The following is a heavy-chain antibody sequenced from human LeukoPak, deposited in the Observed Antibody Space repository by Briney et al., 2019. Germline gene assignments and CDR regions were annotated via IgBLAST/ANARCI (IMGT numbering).Heavy chain of an antibody. V-gene: IGHV3-NL1*01. CDR1: GFTFSSYG. Sequence: GGSLRLSCAASGFTFSSYGMHWVRQAPGKGLEWVAVIYTGGSTYYADSVKGRFTISRDNSKNTLYLQMNSLRAEDTAVYYCAKSALPTTDDYWGQGTLVTVSS. CDR2: IYTGGST. D-gene: IGHD4-17*01. CDR3: AKSALPTTDDY. J-gene: IGHJ4*02.